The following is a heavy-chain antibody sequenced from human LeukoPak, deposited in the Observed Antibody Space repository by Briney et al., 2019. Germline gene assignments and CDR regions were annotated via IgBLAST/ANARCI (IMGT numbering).Heavy chain of an antibody. CDR1: GFTFSSYW. D-gene: IGHD6-13*01. V-gene: IGHV3-23*01. Sequence: GGSLRLSCAASGFTFSSYWMSWVRQAPGKGLEWVSVTTGSGGNTYYADSVKGRFTISKDNSKNTVYLQMSSLRVDDTAVYYCAKAASSSWPSYYYGMDVWGQGTTVTVSS. CDR2: TTGSGGNT. CDR3: AKAASSSWPSYYYGMDV. J-gene: IGHJ6*02.